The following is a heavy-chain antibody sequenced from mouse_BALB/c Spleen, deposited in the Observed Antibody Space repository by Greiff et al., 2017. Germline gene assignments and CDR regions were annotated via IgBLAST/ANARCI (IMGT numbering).Heavy chain of an antibody. CDR1: GFTFSSFG. CDR2: ISSGSSTI. Sequence: EVKLMESGGGLVKPGGSLKLSCAASGFTFSSFGMHWVRQAPEKGLEWVAYISSGSSTIYYADTVKGRFTISRDNPKNTLFLQMTSLRSEDTAMYYCARDYAMDYWGQGTSVTVSS. V-gene: IGHV5-17*02. CDR3: ARDYAMDY. J-gene: IGHJ4*01.